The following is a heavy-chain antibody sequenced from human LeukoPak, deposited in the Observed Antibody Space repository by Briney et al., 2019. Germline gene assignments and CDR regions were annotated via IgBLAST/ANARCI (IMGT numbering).Heavy chain of an antibody. V-gene: IGHV3-21*01. CDR1: GFTFSSYS. J-gene: IGHJ6*02. Sequence: GGSLRLSCAASGFTFSSYSMTWVRQAPGKGLEWVSSISSSSSYIYYADSVKGRFTISRDNAKNSLYLQMNSLRAEDTAVYYCARVDSNYVRDYYGMDVWGQGTTVTVSS. CDR2: ISSSSSYI. D-gene: IGHD4-4*01. CDR3: ARVDSNYVRDYYGMDV.